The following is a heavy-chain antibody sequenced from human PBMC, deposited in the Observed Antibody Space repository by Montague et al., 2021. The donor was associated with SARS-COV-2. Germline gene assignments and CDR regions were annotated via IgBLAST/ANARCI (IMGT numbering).Heavy chain of an antibody. CDR1: GGSISSSSYY. CDR2: IYYSGST. CDR3: ARHASYDYSKELYYYYYYGMDF. J-gene: IGHJ6*02. D-gene: IGHD4-11*01. V-gene: IGHV4-39*01. Sequence: SETLSLTCTVSGGSISSSSYYWGWIRQPPGKGLEWIGSIYYSGSTXYNPSLKSRVTISVDTSKNQFSLKLSSVTAADTAVYYCARHASYDYSKELYYYYYYGMDFWGQGTPVTVSS.